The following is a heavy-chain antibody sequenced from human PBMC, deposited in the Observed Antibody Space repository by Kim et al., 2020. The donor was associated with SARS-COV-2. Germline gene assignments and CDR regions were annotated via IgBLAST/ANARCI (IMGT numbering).Heavy chain of an antibody. V-gene: IGHV3-7*01. D-gene: IGHD3-10*01. CDR3: ARDGMAGSYKGRFDY. J-gene: IGHJ4*02. Sequence: GGSLRLSCAASGFTFSSYWMSWVRQAPGKGLEWVANIKQDGSEKYYVDSVKGRFTISRDNAKNSLYLQMNSLRAEDTAVYYCARDGMAGSYKGRFDYWGQGTLVTVSS. CDR2: IKQDGSEK. CDR1: GFTFSSYW.